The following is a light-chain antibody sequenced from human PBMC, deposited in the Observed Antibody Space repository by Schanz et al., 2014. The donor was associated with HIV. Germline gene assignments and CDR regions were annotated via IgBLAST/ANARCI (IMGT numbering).Light chain of an antibody. CDR1: SRDGGTYNL. Sequence: QSALTQPASVSGSPGQSITISCTGTSRDGGTYNLVSWYQQHPGKAPKLMIYEVSKRPSGVSNRFSGSKSGNTASLTISGLQAEDEADYYCCSYTTSSTLVFGGGTKLTVL. CDR3: CSYTTSSTLV. J-gene: IGLJ2*01. V-gene: IGLV2-14*02. CDR2: EVS.